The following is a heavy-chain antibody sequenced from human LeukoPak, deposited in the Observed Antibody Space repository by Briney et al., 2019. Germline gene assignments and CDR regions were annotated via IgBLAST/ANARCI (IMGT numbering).Heavy chain of an antibody. J-gene: IGHJ4*02. CDR1: GGTFSSYA. CDR2: IIPIFGTA. D-gene: IGHD1-26*01. V-gene: IGHV1-69*13. CDR3: ARSGRGTYYYFDL. Sequence: ASVKVSCKASGGTFSSYAISWVRQAPGQGLEWMGGIIPIFGTANYAQKFQGRVTITADESTSTAYMELSSLRSDDTAVYYCARSGRGTYYYFDLWGQGTLVTVSS.